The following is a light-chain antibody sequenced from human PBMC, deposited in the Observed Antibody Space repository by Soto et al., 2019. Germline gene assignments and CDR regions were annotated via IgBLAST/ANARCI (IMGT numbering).Light chain of an antibody. V-gene: IGLV3-21*03. CDR1: NIGYKG. J-gene: IGLJ3*02. Sequence: SSELTQPPSVSVAPGKTASITCGGDNIGYKGVHWHQQRPGQAPILVMYDNKDRPSGIPERFSGSNSGNTATLTISRVEAGDEADYYCQVWDSSRDQGVFGGGTKVTVL. CDR2: DNK. CDR3: QVWDSSRDQGV.